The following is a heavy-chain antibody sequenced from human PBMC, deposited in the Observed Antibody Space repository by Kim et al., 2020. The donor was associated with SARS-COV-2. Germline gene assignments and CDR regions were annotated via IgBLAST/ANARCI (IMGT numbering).Heavy chain of an antibody. CDR1: GGSFSGYY. CDR2: INHSGST. Sequence: SETLSLTCAVYGGSFSGYYWSWIRQPPGKGLEWIGEINHSGSTNYNPSLKSRVTISVDTSKNQFSLKLSSVTAADTAVYYCARSLGYCSSTSCYRNWFDP. CDR3: ARSLGYCSSTSCYRNWFDP. D-gene: IGHD2-2*02. J-gene: IGHJ5*02. V-gene: IGHV4-34*01.